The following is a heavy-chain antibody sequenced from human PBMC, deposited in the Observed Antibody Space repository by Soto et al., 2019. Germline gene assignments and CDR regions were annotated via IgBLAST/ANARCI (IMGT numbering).Heavy chain of an antibody. CDR1: GGTFSSYA. Sequence: QVQLVQSGAEVKKPGSSVKVSCKASGGTFSSYAISWVRQAPGQGLDWMGGIIPIFGTANYAQKFQGRVTITADESTSTAYLELGSVRSEATAVYYCAGEKGYGQWLADGMDVWGQGTTVTVSS. CDR3: AGEKGYGQWLADGMDV. D-gene: IGHD6-19*01. CDR2: IIPIFGTA. J-gene: IGHJ6*02. V-gene: IGHV1-69*12.